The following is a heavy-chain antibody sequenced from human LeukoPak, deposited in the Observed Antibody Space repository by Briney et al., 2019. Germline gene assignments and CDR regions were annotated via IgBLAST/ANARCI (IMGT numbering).Heavy chain of an antibody. D-gene: IGHD1-26*01. CDR3: AKHLRATNTYIFFGLDV. CDR1: GFTFKDYG. CDR2: INGEGGGT. Sequence: GGSLRLSCAATGFTFKDYGMHWVRQPPGKGLEWVSVINGEGGGTHYADPVKGRFTISRDNAKNSLYLQMTSLRPEDTALYYCAKHLRATNTYIFFGLDVWGQGTTVTVSS. J-gene: IGHJ6*02. V-gene: IGHV3-43*02.